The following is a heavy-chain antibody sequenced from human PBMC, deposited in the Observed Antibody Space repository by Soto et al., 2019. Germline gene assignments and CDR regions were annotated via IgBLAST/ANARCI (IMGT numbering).Heavy chain of an antibody. J-gene: IGHJ5*02. CDR1: GGSISSYY. Sequence: PSETLSLTYTVSGGSISSYYWSWIRQPPGKGLEWIGYIYYSGSTNYNPSLKSRVTISVDTSKNQFSLKLSSVTAADTAVYYCARVLFGSGNWFDPWGQGTLVTVSS. D-gene: IGHD3-3*01. CDR3: ARVLFGSGNWFDP. CDR2: IYYSGST. V-gene: IGHV4-59*01.